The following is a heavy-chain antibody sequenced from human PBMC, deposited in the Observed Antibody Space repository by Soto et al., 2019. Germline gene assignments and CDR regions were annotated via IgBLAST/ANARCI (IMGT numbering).Heavy chain of an antibody. Sequence: GESLKISCKGSGYSFTSYWIGRVRQMPGKGLEWVGIIYPGDSDTRYSPSFQGQVTISADKSISTAYLQWSSLKASDTAMYYCARHNHIAAAGTYYYGMDVWGQGTTVTVSS. J-gene: IGHJ6*02. CDR2: IYPGDSDT. V-gene: IGHV5-51*01. CDR1: GYSFTSYW. D-gene: IGHD6-13*01. CDR3: ARHNHIAAAGTYYYGMDV.